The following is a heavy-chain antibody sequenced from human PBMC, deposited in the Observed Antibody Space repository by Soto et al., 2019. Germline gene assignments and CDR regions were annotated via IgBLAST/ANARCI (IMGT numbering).Heavy chain of an antibody. J-gene: IGHJ1*01. CDR1: GYIICGGYY. Sequence: PSEPLSHTRTVSGYIICGGYYWHWIRQPPGKGLEWIGTIYHSGTTYYNPSLKSRVTISVDTSKNQFSLKLSFVTAADTAVYYCARDDWLVQFFQHWGQGTLVTVSS. CDR2: IYHSGTT. V-gene: IGHV4-38-2*02. D-gene: IGHD6-19*01. CDR3: ARDDWLVQFFQH.